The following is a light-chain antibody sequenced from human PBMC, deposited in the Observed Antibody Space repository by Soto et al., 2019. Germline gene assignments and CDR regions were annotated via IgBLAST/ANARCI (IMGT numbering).Light chain of an antibody. Sequence: QSVLTQPASVSGSPGQSITISCTGTSSDVGTYNYVSWYQRHPGKAPNLMIYEVSNRPSGVSNRFSGSKSGNTASLTISGLQTEDEADYYCSSYTSRSTVVFGGGTKLTVL. J-gene: IGLJ2*01. CDR1: SSDVGTYNY. CDR3: SSYTSRSTVV. CDR2: EVS. V-gene: IGLV2-14*01.